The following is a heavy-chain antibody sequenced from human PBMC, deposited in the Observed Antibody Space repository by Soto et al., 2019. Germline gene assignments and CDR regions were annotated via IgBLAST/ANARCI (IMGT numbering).Heavy chain of an antibody. J-gene: IGHJ6*02. Sequence: SVKVSCKASGGTFSSYAISWVRQAPGQGLEWMGGIIPIIGTANYAQKFQGRVTITADKSTSTAYMELSSLRSEDTAVYYCARYDFWSAYSPYYYYGMDVWGQGTTVTV. D-gene: IGHD3-3*01. CDR1: GGTFSSYA. V-gene: IGHV1-69*06. CDR3: ARYDFWSAYSPYYYYGMDV. CDR2: IIPIIGTA.